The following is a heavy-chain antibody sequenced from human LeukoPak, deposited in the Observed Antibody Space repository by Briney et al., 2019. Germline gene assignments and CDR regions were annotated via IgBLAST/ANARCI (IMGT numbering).Heavy chain of an antibody. D-gene: IGHD3-22*01. CDR1: GYTFTGYY. CDR2: IIPIFGTA. V-gene: IGHV1-69*13. CDR3: ARDSVPHYYDSSGYSDY. J-gene: IGHJ4*02. Sequence: SVKVSCKASGYTFTGYYMHWVRQAPGQGLEWMGRIIPIFGTANYAQKFQGRVTITADESTSTAYMELSSLRSEDTAVYYCARDSVPHYYDSSGYSDYWGQGTLVTVSS.